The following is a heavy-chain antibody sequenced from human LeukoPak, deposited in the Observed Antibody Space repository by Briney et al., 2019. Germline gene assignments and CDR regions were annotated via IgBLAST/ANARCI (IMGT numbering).Heavy chain of an antibody. D-gene: IGHD3-10*01. Sequence: SETLSLTCTVSGASFSNGGYYWTWLRQHPGKGLQWIGYIYHSGSAYYNPSLKSRVTISVDPSNNQFFLKLTSVTAADTAVYYCARDRAVGDVLLDYWGQGTLVTVSS. CDR1: GASFSNGGYY. CDR2: IYHSGSA. V-gene: IGHV4-31*03. CDR3: ARDRAVGDVLLDY. J-gene: IGHJ4*02.